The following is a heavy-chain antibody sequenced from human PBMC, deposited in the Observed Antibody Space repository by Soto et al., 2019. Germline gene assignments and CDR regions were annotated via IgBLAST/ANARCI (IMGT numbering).Heavy chain of an antibody. V-gene: IGHV1-69*02. Sequence: SVNVSCKASGGTFSSYTISWVRQAPGQGLEWMGRIIPILGIANYAQKFQGRVTIAADKSTSTAYMELSSLRSEDSAVYYCACVGGGRDWFEPWGQGTLVTVSS. J-gene: IGHJ5*02. CDR1: GGTFSSYT. D-gene: IGHD1-26*01. CDR2: IIPILGIA. CDR3: ACVGGGRDWFEP.